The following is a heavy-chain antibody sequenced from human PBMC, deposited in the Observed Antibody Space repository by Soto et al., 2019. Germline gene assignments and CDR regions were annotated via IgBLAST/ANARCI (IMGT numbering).Heavy chain of an antibody. V-gene: IGHV1-69*01. D-gene: IGHD5-12*01. J-gene: IGHJ5*02. CDR3: ARDPYSGYDRRALGWFDP. Sequence: QVQLVQSGAEVKKPGSSVKVSCKASGGTFSSYAISWVRQAPGQGLEWMGGIIPIFGTANYAQKFQGRVTITADESTSTAYMELSSLRSEDTAVYYWARDPYSGYDRRALGWFDPWGQGTLVTVSS. CDR1: GGTFSSYA. CDR2: IIPIFGTA.